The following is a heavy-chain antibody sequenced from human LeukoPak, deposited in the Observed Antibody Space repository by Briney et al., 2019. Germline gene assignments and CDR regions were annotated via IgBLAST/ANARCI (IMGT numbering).Heavy chain of an antibody. CDR1: GFTFTTSW. V-gene: IGHV3-7*01. D-gene: IGHD2-15*01. Sequence: GGSLRLSCAASGFTFTTSWMTWVRQAPGKGLEWVATINQDGSEKYYVDSVKGRFTVSRDNAKNSLFLQMNSLRAEDTAVYYCARGGFGFGDWGQGTLVTVSS. CDR2: INQDGSEK. J-gene: IGHJ4*02. CDR3: ARGGFGFGD.